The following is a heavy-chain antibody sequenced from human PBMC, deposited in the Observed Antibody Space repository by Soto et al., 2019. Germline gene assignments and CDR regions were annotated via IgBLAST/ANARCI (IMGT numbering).Heavy chain of an antibody. Sequence: QVQLVQSGAEVKKPGSSVKVSCKASGGTFSSYTISWVRQAPGQGLEWMGRIIPILGIANYAQKFQGRVTITADKSPSTAYMELSSLRSEDTAVYYCARSSSGPRYYGMDVWGQGTTVTVSS. D-gene: IGHD6-19*01. CDR1: GGTFSSYT. CDR3: ARSSSGPRYYGMDV. J-gene: IGHJ6*02. V-gene: IGHV1-69*02. CDR2: IIPILGIA.